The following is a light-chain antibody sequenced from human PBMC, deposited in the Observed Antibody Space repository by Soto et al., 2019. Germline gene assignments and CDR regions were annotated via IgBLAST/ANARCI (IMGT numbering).Light chain of an antibody. CDR1: QRVSSN. Sequence: EIVMTQSPVTLSVSPGERATLSCRASQRVSSNVAWYQQKPGQAPRLLIYGASTRATGIPARFSGSGSETEFTLTISSLQSEDFAVYYCQQYNNWAPYTFGQATKVDIK. V-gene: IGKV3-15*01. CDR3: QQYNNWAPYT. CDR2: GAS. J-gene: IGKJ2*01.